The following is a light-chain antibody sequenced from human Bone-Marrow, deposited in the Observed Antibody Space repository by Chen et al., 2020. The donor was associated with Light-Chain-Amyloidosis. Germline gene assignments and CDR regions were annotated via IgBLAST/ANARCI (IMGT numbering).Light chain of an antibody. Sequence: QSALTQPPSASGSPGQSVTVPCTGTRSDVGRYNYVSWYQQLPGKAPQLMIYEVTKRPSGVPDRFSGSKSGNTASLTVSGLRADDEADYFCSSYAGTNNGVFGGGTKVTVL. J-gene: IGLJ3*02. CDR3: SSYAGTNNGV. CDR2: EVT. CDR1: RSDVGRYNY. V-gene: IGLV2-8*01.